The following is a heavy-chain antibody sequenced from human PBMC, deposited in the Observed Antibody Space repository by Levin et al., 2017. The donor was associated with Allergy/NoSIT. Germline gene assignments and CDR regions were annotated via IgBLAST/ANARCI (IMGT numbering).Heavy chain of an antibody. J-gene: IGHJ4*02. CDR2: IWYDGSNK. CDR3: ARESDEDYGDPWYFDY. V-gene: IGHV3-33*01. Sequence: GGSLRLSCAASGFTFSSYGMHWVRQAPGKGLEWVAVIWYDGSNKYYADSVKGRFTISRDNSKNTLYLQMNSLRAEDTAVYYCARESDEDYGDPWYFDYWGQGTLVTVSS. CDR1: GFTFSSYG. D-gene: IGHD4-17*01.